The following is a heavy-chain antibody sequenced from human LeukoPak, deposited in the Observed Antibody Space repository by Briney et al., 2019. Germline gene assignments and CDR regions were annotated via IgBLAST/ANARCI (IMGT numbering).Heavy chain of an antibody. J-gene: IGHJ4*02. CDR2: ISSSSSYI. CDR3: VGIAAADTDY. V-gene: IGHV3-21*01. D-gene: IGHD6-13*01. CDR1: GFTFSSYS. Sequence: GGSLRLSCEASGFTFSSYSMNWVRQAQGKGLEWVSSISSSSSYIYYADSVKGRFTISRDNAKNSLYLQMNSLRAEDTAVYYCVGIAAADTDYWGQGTLVTVSS.